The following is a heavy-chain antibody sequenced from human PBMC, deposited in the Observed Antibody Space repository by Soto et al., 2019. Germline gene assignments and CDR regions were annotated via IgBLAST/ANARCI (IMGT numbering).Heavy chain of an antibody. CDR3: AHERVAEMATGGYFDY. CDR2: IVILFGTP. Sequence: SVKVSCKSSEDTFSNSAFSWVRQAPGQGLEWVGGIVILFGTPDFAQEFRDRAAITADESTSTVYLELSRLRSEDTAIYYCAHERVAEMATGGYFDYWGQGTPVTVSS. J-gene: IGHJ4*02. CDR1: EDTFSNSA. V-gene: IGHV1-69*13. D-gene: IGHD5-12*01.